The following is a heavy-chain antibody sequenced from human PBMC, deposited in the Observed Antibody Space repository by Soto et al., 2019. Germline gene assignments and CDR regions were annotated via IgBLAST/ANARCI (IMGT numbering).Heavy chain of an antibody. Sequence: ASVKVSCKASGYTFTSYGISWVRQAPGQGLEWMGWISAYNGNTNYAQKSQGRVTITADESTSTAYMELSSLRSEDTAVYYCARSYYYDSSGYYYAPYYFDYWGQGTLVTVSS. CDR3: ARSYYYDSSGYYYAPYYFDY. CDR1: GYTFTSYG. CDR2: ISAYNGNT. D-gene: IGHD3-22*01. V-gene: IGHV1-18*01. J-gene: IGHJ4*02.